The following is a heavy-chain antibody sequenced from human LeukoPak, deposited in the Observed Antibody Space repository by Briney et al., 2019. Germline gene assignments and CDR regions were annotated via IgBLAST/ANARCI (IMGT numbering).Heavy chain of an antibody. J-gene: IGHJ4*02. CDR3: ARDPWGIASSRLFDY. Sequence: GGSLRLSCAASGFTFSNYGMHWVRQAPGKGLEWVAVISYDGSYKYYADSVKGRFTISRDNSKNTLYLQMNSLRAEDTALYYCARDPWGIASSRLFDYWGQGTLVTVSS. D-gene: IGHD6-13*01. CDR1: GFTFSNYG. CDR2: ISYDGSYK. V-gene: IGHV3-30*03.